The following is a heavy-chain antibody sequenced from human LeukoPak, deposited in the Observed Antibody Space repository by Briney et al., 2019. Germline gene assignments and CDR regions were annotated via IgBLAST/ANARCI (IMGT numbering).Heavy chain of an antibody. CDR1: GGSISSGGYS. CDR3: ARAKASSSWYDLLGNWFDP. D-gene: IGHD6-13*01. CDR2: IYHSGST. V-gene: IGHV4-30-2*01. Sequence: SETLSLTCAVSGGSISSGGYSWSWIRQPPGKGLEWIGYIYHSGSTYYNPSLKSRVTISVDRSKNQFSLKLSSVTAADTAVYYCARAKASSSWYDLLGNWFDPWGQGTLVTVSS. J-gene: IGHJ5*02.